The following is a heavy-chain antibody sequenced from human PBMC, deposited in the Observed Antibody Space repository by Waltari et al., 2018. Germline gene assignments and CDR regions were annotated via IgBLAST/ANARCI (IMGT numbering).Heavy chain of an antibody. Sequence: EVQLVESGGGLVKPGGSLRLSCAASGFPFTSYSMNWVRQGPGKGLEWVSCISSSSSYIYYADSVKGRFTISRDNAKNSLYLQMNSLRAEHTAVYYCASWVAVAGNWYFDLWGRGTLVTVSS. J-gene: IGHJ2*01. CDR2: ISSSSSYI. CDR3: ASWVAVAGNWYFDL. D-gene: IGHD6-19*01. CDR1: GFPFTSYS. V-gene: IGHV3-21*01.